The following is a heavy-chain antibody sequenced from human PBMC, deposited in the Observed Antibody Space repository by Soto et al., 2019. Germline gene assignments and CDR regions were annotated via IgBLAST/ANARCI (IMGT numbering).Heavy chain of an antibody. Sequence: GGSSRLSCTAAGVTFSDHCVDWVSPAPGKGLEWVGRIRNKASGSTTEYAAPVKGRFSNSGEDSNNTLDLQMNNLRPEDTAIDLGTIENMFGATSPQFHHWGQGT. D-gene: IGHD3-3*01. CDR1: GVTFSDHC. CDR3: TIENMFGATSPQFHH. CDR2: IRNKASGSTT. V-gene: IGHV3-72*01. J-gene: IGHJ1*01.